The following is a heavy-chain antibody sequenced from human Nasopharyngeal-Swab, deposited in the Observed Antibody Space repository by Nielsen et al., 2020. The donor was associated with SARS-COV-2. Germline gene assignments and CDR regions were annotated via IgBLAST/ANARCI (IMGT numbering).Heavy chain of an antibody. CDR1: GFTITSTD. CDR3: AAAYYDILTGLDYYYYYGMDV. D-gene: IGHD3-9*01. CDR2: IVVGSGNT. V-gene: IGHV1-58*02. J-gene: IGHJ6*02. Sequence: SVKVSCKASGFTITSTDMQRVRQARGQRREGRGWIVVGSGNTNYAQKFQERVTITRDMSTSTAYMELSSLRSEDTAVYYCAAAYYDILTGLDYYYYYGMDVWGQGTTVTVSS.